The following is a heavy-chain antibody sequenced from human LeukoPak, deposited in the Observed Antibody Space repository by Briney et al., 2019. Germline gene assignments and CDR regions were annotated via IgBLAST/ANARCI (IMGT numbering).Heavy chain of an antibody. CDR2: FDPEDGET. Sequence: ASVKVSCKVSGYTLTELSMHWVPQAPGKQLEWMGGFDPEDGETIYAQKLQGRATMTEDTSTDTAYMELSSLRSEDTAVYYCATFAAASLNWGQGTMVTVSS. V-gene: IGHV1-24*01. D-gene: IGHD6-13*01. J-gene: IGHJ3*01. CDR1: GYTLTELS. CDR3: ATFAAASLN.